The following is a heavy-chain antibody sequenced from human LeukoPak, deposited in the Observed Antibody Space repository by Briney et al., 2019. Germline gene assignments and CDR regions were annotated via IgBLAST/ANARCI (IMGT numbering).Heavy chain of an antibody. V-gene: IGHV3-21*01. CDR2: ISSSSSYI. CDR1: GFTFSSYS. CDR3: ARDGTRSYDSSGSNWFDP. D-gene: IGHD3-22*01. Sequence: GGSLRLSCAASGFTFSSYSMNWVRQAPGKGLEWVSSISSSSSYIYYADSVKGRFTISRDNAKNSLYLQMNSLRAEDTAVYYCARDGTRSYDSSGSNWFDPWGQGTLVTVSS. J-gene: IGHJ5*02.